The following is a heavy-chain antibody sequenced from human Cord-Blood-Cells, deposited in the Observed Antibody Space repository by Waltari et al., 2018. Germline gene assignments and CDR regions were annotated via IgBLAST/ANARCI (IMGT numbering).Heavy chain of an antibody. D-gene: IGHD4-4*01. CDR1: GGTFSSYA. V-gene: IGHV1-69*06. CDR2: IIPILGTA. J-gene: IGHJ4*02. CDR3: AREHDYTGVFDY. Sequence: QVQLVQSGAEVKRPGSSVKVSCKASGGTFSSYAISWVRQAPGQGLEWMGGIIPILGTANYAQKFQGRVTITADKSTSTAYMELSSLRSEDTAVYYCAREHDYTGVFDYWGQGTLVPVSS.